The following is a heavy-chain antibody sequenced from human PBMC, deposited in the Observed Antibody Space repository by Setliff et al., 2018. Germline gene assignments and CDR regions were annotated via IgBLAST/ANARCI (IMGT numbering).Heavy chain of an antibody. CDR1: GYPFVGYF. Sequence: ASVKVSCKASGYPFVGYFLHWVRQAPGEGLEWMGWINPKTGDTLYAPKFQGRITMTRDTSIRTAYMELSRLRSDDTAMYYCATVGVGDLRLAFDIWGHGTMVTVSS. CDR3: ATVGVGDLRLAFDI. V-gene: IGHV1-2*02. D-gene: IGHD1-26*01. CDR2: INPKTGDT. J-gene: IGHJ3*02.